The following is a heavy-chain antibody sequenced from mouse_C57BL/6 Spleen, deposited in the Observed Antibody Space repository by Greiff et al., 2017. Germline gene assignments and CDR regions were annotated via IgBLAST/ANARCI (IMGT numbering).Heavy chain of an antibody. CDR1: GYTFTDYE. CDR3: TRGTYYGKDGAY. V-gene: IGHV1-15*01. D-gene: IGHD2-10*01. Sequence: QVQLQQSGAELVRPGASVTLSCKASGYTFTDYEMHWVKQTPVHGLEWIGAIDPETGGTAYNQKFKGKAILTADKSSSTAYMELRSLTSENSAVNYCTRGTYYGKDGAYWGQGTLVTVSA. CDR2: IDPETGGT. J-gene: IGHJ3*01.